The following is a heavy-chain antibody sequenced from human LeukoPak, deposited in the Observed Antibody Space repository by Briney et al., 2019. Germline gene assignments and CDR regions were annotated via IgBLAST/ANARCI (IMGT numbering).Heavy chain of an antibody. V-gene: IGHV1-69*05. CDR2: IIPIFGTA. J-gene: IGHJ4*02. Sequence: SVKVSCKASGGTFSSYAISWVRQAPGQGLEWMGRIIPIFGTANYAQKFQGRVTITTDESTSTAYMELSSLRSEDTAVYYCARRDGYCSSTSCYMSSESFDYWGQGTLITVSS. CDR1: GGTFSSYA. D-gene: IGHD2-2*02. CDR3: ARRDGYCSSTSCYMSSESFDY.